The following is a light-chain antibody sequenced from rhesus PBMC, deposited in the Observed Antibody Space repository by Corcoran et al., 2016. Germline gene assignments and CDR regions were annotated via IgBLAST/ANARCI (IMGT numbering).Light chain of an antibody. CDR3: QHGYGTPYS. V-gene: IGKV1-74*01. Sequence: DIQMTQSPSSLSASVGDRVTITCRASENVNNYLTWYQQKPGKAPKLLIYKASTLQSGVPSRFSGSGSGTEYTFTISSLQPEDVATYYCQHGYGTPYSFGQGTKVEIK. J-gene: IGKJ2*01. CDR2: KAS. CDR1: ENVNNY.